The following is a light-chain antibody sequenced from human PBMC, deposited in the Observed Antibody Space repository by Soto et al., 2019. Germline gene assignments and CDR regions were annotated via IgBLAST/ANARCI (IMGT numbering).Light chain of an antibody. Sequence: DVVITHSPLSLPVTLGQPASSSRRSSPSLVYSDVNTYLNWLQQRPGQSPRRLIYKVFNRDSGVPDRFSGSASGSEFTLTISRVEAEDIGVYYCMQTAHWPYTFGRGTTGDIK. CDR3: MQTAHWPYT. CDR2: KVF. CDR1: PSLVYSDVNTY. V-gene: IGKV2-30*01. J-gene: IGKJ2*01.